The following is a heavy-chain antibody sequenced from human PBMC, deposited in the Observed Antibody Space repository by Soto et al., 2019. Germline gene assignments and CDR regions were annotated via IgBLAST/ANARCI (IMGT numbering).Heavy chain of an antibody. CDR1: GFTFSSYA. Sequence: PVGSLRLSCAASGFTFSSYAMHWVRQAPGKGLEWVAVISYDGSNKYYADSVKGRFTISRDNSKNTLYLQMNSLRAEDTAVYYCARGSRRGYSSSWYALGSDYWGQGTLVTVSS. J-gene: IGHJ4*02. CDR3: ARGSRRGYSSSWYALGSDY. V-gene: IGHV3-30-3*01. D-gene: IGHD6-13*01. CDR2: ISYDGSNK.